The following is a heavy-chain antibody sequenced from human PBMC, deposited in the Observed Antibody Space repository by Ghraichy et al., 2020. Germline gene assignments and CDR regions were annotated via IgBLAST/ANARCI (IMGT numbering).Heavy chain of an antibody. CDR3: ARHVTGYYYYGMDV. Sequence: GESLNISCAASGFTVSINYMSWVRQAPGKGLEWVSVIYSGGRAYYADSVKGRFTISRDNSKNTLSLQMNSLRAEDTAVYYCARHVTGYYYYGMDVWGQGTTVTVSS. CDR2: IYSGGRA. J-gene: IGHJ6*02. V-gene: IGHV3-53*01. CDR1: GFTVSINY. D-gene: IGHD1-20*01.